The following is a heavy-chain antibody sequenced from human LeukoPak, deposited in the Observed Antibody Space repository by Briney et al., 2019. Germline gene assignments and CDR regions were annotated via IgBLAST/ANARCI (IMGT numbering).Heavy chain of an antibody. J-gene: IGHJ3*02. CDR1: GFTFSSSS. CDR2: ISSNGRGT. CDR3: ARGSGSYYDAFDI. Sequence: GSLRLSCAASGFTFSSSSMHWVRQAPGKGLEYVSGISSNGRGTYSANSVKGRFTISRDNSKNTLYLQMGSLRPEDMAVYYCARGSGSYYDAFDIWGQGTMVTVSS. D-gene: IGHD3-10*01. V-gene: IGHV3-64*01.